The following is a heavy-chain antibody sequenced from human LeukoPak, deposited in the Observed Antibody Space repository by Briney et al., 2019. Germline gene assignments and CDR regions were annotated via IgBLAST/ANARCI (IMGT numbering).Heavy chain of an antibody. D-gene: IGHD2-8*01. CDR2: IYHSGST. J-gene: IGHJ5*02. CDR1: GYSISSGYY. CDR3: AREVVLMVYAKDWFDP. Sequence: PSETLSLTCTVSGYSISSGYYWGWIRQPPGKGLEWIGSIYHSGSTHYNPSLKSRVTILVDTSKNQFSLKLSSVTAADTAVYYCAREVVLMVYAKDWFDPWGQGTLVTASS. V-gene: IGHV4-38-2*02.